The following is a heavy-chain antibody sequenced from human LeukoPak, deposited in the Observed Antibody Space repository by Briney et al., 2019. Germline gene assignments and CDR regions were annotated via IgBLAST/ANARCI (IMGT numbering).Heavy chain of an antibody. Sequence: GGCLRLSCAASGFTFSSYSMNWVRQAPGKGLEWVSSISSSSSYIYYADSVKGRFTISRDNAKNSLYLQMNSLRAEDTAVYYCARGVTLGLVYYYYYGMDVWGKGTTVTVSS. CDR1: GFTFSSYS. CDR2: ISSSSSYI. J-gene: IGHJ6*04. D-gene: IGHD6-19*01. CDR3: ARGVTLGLVYYYYYGMDV. V-gene: IGHV3-21*01.